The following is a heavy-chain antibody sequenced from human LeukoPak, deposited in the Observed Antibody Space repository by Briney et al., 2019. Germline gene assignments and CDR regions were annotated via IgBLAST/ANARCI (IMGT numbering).Heavy chain of an antibody. Sequence: LTGGSLRLSCAASGFTFSSYAMSWVRQAPGKGLEWVSAISGSGGNTYYADSVKGRFTISRDNSKNTLYLQMNSLRAKDTAVYYCAKDQSTGTYYYYYYYMDVWGKGTTVTVSS. V-gene: IGHV3-23*01. D-gene: IGHD7-27*01. CDR1: GFTFSSYA. CDR3: AKDQSTGTYYYYYYYMDV. J-gene: IGHJ6*03. CDR2: ISGSGGNT.